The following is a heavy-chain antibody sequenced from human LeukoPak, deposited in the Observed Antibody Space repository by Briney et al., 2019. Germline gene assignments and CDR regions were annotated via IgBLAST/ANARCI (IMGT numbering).Heavy chain of an antibody. CDR2: IYTSGST. J-gene: IGHJ4*02. CDR1: GGSISSYY. V-gene: IGHV4-4*07. Sequence: PSETLSLTRTVSGGSISSYYWSWIRQPAGKGLEWIGRIYTSGSTNYNPSLKSRVTMSVDTSKNQFSLKLSSVTAADTAVYYCAREGVNGYFTYYIDYWGQGTLVTVSS. CDR3: AREGVNGYFTYYIDY. D-gene: IGHD2/OR15-2a*01.